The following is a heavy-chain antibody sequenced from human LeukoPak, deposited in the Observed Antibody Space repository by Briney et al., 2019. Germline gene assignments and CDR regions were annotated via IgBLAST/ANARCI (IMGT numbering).Heavy chain of an antibody. V-gene: IGHV1-2*02. D-gene: IGHD5-24*01. Sequence: ASVKVSCKASGYTFTGYYMHWVRQAPGQGLEWIGWINPNSGGTNYAQKFQGRVSMTRDTSISTAYMELSSLTYEDTAVYYCTMTSPAGYNLVGAFDTWGQGTKVTVSS. CDR1: GYTFTGYY. CDR2: INPNSGGT. J-gene: IGHJ3*02. CDR3: TMTSPAGYNLVGAFDT.